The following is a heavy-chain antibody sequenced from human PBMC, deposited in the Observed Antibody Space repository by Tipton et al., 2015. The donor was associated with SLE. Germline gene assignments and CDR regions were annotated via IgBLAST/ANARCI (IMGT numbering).Heavy chain of an antibody. J-gene: IGHJ4*02. V-gene: IGHV1-2*02. CDR1: GYTFVNYG. Sequence: QLVQSGAEVKKPGASVKVSCKASGYTFVNYGITWVRQAPGQGLEWMGWVNPSSGGTNFAQKFQGRVTMTRDTSISTAYMELSSLRSDDTAVYYCARGGGYSYSYSFDYWGQGTLVTVSS. D-gene: IGHD5-18*01. CDR3: ARGGGYSYSYSFDY. CDR2: VNPSSGGT.